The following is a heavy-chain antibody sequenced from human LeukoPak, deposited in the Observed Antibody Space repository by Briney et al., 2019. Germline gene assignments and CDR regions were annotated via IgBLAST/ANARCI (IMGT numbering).Heavy chain of an antibody. CDR2: INPKSGDT. CDR3: ARELPIRPLVVMRVSRAFDI. CDR1: GYTFTAYY. D-gene: IGHD3-22*01. J-gene: IGHJ3*02. V-gene: IGHV1-2*02. Sequence: ASVKVSCKASGYTFTAYYIHWVRQAPGEGLEWMGWINPKSGDTNYAQKFQDRVTMTRDTSTTTAYMELRRLRSDDTAVYYCARELPIRPLVVMRVSRAFDIWGQGTMVTVSS.